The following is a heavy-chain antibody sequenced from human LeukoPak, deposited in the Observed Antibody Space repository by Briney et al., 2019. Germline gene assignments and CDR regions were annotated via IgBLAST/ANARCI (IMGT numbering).Heavy chain of an antibody. CDR3: ARDIAVAGTRYYGMDV. D-gene: IGHD6-19*01. CDR2: INPNSGGT. Sequence: ASVKVSCKASGHTFTGYYMHWVRQAPGQGLEWMGWINPNSGGTNYAQKFQGRVTMTRDTSISTAYMELSRLRSDDTAVYYCARDIAVAGTRYYGMDVWGQGTTVTVSS. J-gene: IGHJ6*02. CDR1: GHTFTGYY. V-gene: IGHV1-2*02.